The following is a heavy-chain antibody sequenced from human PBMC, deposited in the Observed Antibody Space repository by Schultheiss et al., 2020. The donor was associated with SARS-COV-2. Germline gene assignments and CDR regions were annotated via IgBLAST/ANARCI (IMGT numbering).Heavy chain of an antibody. J-gene: IGHJ6*02. V-gene: IGHV4-34*01. Sequence: SETLSLTCAVYGGSFSGSYWSWIRQPPGKGLEWIGEINHSGSTNYNPSLKSRVTISVDTSKNQFSLKLSSVTAADTAVYYCARGPYYDFWSGYSVYYYYGMDVWGQGTTVTVSS. D-gene: IGHD3-3*01. CDR3: ARGPYYDFWSGYSVYYYYGMDV. CDR1: GGSFSGSY. CDR2: INHSGST.